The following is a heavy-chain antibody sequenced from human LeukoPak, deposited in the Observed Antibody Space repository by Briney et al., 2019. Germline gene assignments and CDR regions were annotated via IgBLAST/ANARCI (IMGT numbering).Heavy chain of an antibody. CDR1: GFTFSTYS. V-gene: IGHV3-48*01. CDR3: ERDNPQLGLYGMDV. J-gene: IGHJ6*02. Sequence: GGSLRLSCAASGFTFSTYSMNWVRQAPGKGLEWVSYISGMSSTIYYPDSVRGRFTISRDNAKNSLYLQMNSLRAEDTALYYCERDNPQLGLYGMDVWGQGTTVIVSS. D-gene: IGHD1-14*01. CDR2: ISGMSSTI.